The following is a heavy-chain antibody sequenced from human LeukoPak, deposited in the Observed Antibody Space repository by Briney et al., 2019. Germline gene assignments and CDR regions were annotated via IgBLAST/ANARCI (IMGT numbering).Heavy chain of an antibody. V-gene: IGHV3-23*01. D-gene: IGHD2-21*01. CDR1: GFTFDDYG. CDR2: ISPGADIT. Sequence: GGSLRLSCAASGFTFDDYGMSWVRQAPGKGLEWVSGISPGADITYYAESVKGRFTISRDNSKNTLYLQINTLRAEDTAIYYCAKDCGWLHFCSWGQGTLVTVSS. CDR3: AKDCGWLHFCS. J-gene: IGHJ5*02.